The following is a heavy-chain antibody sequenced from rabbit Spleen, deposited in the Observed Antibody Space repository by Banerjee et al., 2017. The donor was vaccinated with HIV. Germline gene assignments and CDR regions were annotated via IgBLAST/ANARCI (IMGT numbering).Heavy chain of an antibody. J-gene: IGHJ4*01. CDR2: IDPLFGST. Sequence: QLVESAGGLVQPGGSLKLSCKASGFTLSSYYMNWVRQAPGKGLEWIGYIDPLFGSTYYANWVNGRFTISSHNAQNTLYLQLSSLTAADTATYFCTRCPYGGGVDYGGVWGPGTLVTVS. CDR3: TRCPYGGGVDYGGV. D-gene: IGHD2-1*01. CDR1: GFTLSSYY. V-gene: IGHV1S7*01.